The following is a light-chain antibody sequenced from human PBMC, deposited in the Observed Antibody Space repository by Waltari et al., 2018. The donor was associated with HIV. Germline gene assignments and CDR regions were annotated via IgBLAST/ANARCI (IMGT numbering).Light chain of an antibody. CDR2: ASS. CDR3: QQSYSTPGT. CDR1: QSLSSY. V-gene: IGKV1-39*01. J-gene: IGKJ1*01. Sequence: DIQMTKSPFSLSASVGDIVNITCRASQSLSSYLNWYQQKPGKAPKLLIYASSSLQSGVPSRFSGSGSGTDFTLNISSLQSEDFATYYCQQSYSTPGTFGQGTKVESK.